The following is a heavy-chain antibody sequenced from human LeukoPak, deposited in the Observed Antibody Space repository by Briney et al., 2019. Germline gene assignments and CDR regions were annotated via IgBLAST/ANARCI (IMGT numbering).Heavy chain of an antibody. CDR3: ARDLYNGSGDY. J-gene: IGHJ4*02. Sequence: ASVKVSCKASGYTFTGYYMHWVRRAPGQGLEWMGWINPNSGRTNYAQKFQGRVAMTRDTSISTAYMELRSLRSDDPAVYHCARDLYNGSGDYRGQGTLVTVSS. D-gene: IGHD3-10*01. CDR2: INPNSGRT. CDR1: GYTFTGYY. V-gene: IGHV1-2*02.